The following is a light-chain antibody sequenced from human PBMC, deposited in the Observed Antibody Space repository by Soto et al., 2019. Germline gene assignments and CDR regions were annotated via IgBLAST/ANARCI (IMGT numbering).Light chain of an antibody. Sequence: SYELTKPPSVSVSPGQTARITCSGDKLGDKYASWYQQKPSQSPVLVIFEDSKRPSGIPERFSGSNSGNTATLTISGTQAMDEADSYCQAWDSSTVVFGTGTKLTVL. CDR2: EDS. CDR3: QAWDSSTVV. CDR1: KLGDKY. V-gene: IGLV3-1*01. J-gene: IGLJ1*01.